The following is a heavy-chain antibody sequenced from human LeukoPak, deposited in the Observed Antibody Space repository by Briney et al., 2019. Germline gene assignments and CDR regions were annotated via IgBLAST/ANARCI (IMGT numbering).Heavy chain of an antibody. V-gene: IGHV3-48*01. D-gene: IGHD3-3*01. CDR1: GFTFSSYS. CDR2: ISSSTSTI. J-gene: IGHJ4*02. CDR3: ARDLTPYDFWSGYPYYFDY. Sequence: GGSLRLSCAASGFTFSSYSMNWVRQAPGKGLEWVSYISSSTSTIYYADSVKGRFTVSRDNAKNSLYLQMNSLRAEDTAVYYCARDLTPYDFWSGYPYYFDYWGQGTLVTVSS.